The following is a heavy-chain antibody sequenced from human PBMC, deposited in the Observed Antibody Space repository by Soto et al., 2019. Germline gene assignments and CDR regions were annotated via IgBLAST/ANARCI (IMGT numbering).Heavy chain of an antibody. D-gene: IGHD3-3*01. CDR1: GFTFSSSS. J-gene: IGHJ4*02. Sequence: EVQLVESGGGLVQHGGSLRLSCAASGFTFSSSSMNWVRQAPGKGLAWISSISSSDRYIFYADSVKGRFTISRDNAKNSLYLQLNSLRAEDTAVYYCARDPRKTTTFGVIRRTLYLDSWGQVTLVTVSS. V-gene: IGHV3-21*01. CDR3: ARDPRKTTTFGVIRRTLYLDS. CDR2: ISSSDRYI.